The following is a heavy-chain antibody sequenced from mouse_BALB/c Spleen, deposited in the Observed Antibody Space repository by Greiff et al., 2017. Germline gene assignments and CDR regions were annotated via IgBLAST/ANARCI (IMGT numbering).Heavy chain of an antibody. J-gene: IGHJ4*01. CDR1: GYTFTSYW. Sequence: VQLQESGAELVKPGASVKLSCKTSGYTFTSYWIQWVKQRPGQGLGWIGEIFPGTGTTYYNEKFKGKATLTIDTSSSTAYMQLSSLTSEDSAVYFCARWAVRPYYYAMDYWGQGTSVTVSS. D-gene: IGHD1-2*01. V-gene: IGHV1S132*01. CDR3: ARWAVRPYYYAMDY. CDR2: IFPGTGTT.